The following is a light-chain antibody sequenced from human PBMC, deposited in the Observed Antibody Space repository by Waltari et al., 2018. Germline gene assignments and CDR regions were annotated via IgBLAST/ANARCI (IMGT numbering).Light chain of an antibody. V-gene: IGKV1-5*03. CDR1: QSISTW. CDR3: QQYNNYPYT. Sequence: DIQMTQSHSTLSASVGDTVTITCRASQSISTWLAWYQQKPGKAPKLLIYKASSLESGVPSRFSGSGSGTEFTLTISSLQPDDFAIYYRQQYNNYPYTFGQGTKLDFK. CDR2: KAS. J-gene: IGKJ2*01.